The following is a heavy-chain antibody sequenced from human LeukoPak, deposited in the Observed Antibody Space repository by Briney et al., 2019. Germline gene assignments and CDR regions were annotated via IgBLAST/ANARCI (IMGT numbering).Heavy chain of an antibody. CDR1: GGSISSSSYY. D-gene: IGHD3-10*01. V-gene: IGHV4-39*01. CDR2: IYYSGST. J-gene: IGHJ5*02. Sequence: SETLSLTCTVSGGSISSSSYYWGWTRQPPGKGLEWIGSIYYSGSTYYNPSLKSRVTISVDTSKNQFSLKLSSVTAADTAVYYCARSFAMVRGHNWFDPWGQGTLVTVSS. CDR3: ARSFAMVRGHNWFDP.